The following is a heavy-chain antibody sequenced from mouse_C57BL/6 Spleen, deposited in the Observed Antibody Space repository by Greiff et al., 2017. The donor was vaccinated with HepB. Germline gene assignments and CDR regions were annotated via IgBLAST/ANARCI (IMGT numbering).Heavy chain of an antibody. D-gene: IGHD2-4*01. CDR2: IYPRSGNT. J-gene: IGHJ4*01. CDR1: GYTFTSYG. Sequence: VQLQQSGAELARPGASVKLSCKASGYTFTSYGISWVKQRTGQGLEWIGEIYPRSGNTYYNEKFKGKATLTADKSSSTAYMELRSLTSEDSAVYFCARSVGLPDYYAMDYWGQGNSVTVSS. CDR3: ARSVGLPDYYAMDY. V-gene: IGHV1-81*01.